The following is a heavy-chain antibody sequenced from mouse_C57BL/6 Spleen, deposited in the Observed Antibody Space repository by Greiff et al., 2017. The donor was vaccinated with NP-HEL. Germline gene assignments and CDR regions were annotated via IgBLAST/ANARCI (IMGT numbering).Heavy chain of an antibody. CDR1: GYTFTDYE. Sequence: VQLQQSGAELVRPGASVTLSCKASGYTFTDYEMHWVKQTPVHGLEWIGAIDPETGGTAYNQKFKGKAILTADKTSSTTYIELRSLTSEGSTVYYCTRKYYSNCFDYWGQGTTLTVSS. J-gene: IGHJ2*01. CDR2: IDPETGGT. D-gene: IGHD2-5*01. V-gene: IGHV1-15*01. CDR3: TRKYYSNCFDY.